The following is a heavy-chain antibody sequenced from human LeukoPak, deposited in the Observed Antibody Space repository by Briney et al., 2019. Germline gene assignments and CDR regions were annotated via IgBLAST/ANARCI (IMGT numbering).Heavy chain of an antibody. CDR2: ISSSSSAI. J-gene: IGHJ4*02. V-gene: IGHV3-48*02. CDR3: ARAPWNYFDY. Sequence: GGPLRLSCAASGFTFSSYTMNWVRQATGKGLEWVSYISSSSSAIFYADSVKGRFTISRDNAKNSLYLQMNSLRDEDTAVYYCARAPWNYFDYWGQGTLVTVSS. D-gene: IGHD1-1*01. CDR1: GFTFSSYT.